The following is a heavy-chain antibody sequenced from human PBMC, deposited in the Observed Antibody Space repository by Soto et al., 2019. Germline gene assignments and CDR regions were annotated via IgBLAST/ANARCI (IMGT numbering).Heavy chain of an antibody. D-gene: IGHD3-3*01. CDR3: ARSDLWSGYSIDH. CDR1: DGSVRGSY. J-gene: IGHJ4*02. Sequence: SQTLSLTCAVYDGSVRGSYWSWVRQPPGKGLEWIGEIYHSGSTNYNPSLKSRVTISVDKSKNQFSLRLSSLTAADTAVYYCARSDLWSGYSIDHWRQGTLVTVSS. CDR2: IYHSGST. V-gene: IGHV4-34*01.